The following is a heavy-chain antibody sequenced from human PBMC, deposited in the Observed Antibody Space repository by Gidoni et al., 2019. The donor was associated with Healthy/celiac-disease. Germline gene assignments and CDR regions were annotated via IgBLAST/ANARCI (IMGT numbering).Heavy chain of an antibody. CDR2: ISGSGGST. D-gene: IGHD5-18*01. V-gene: IGHV3-23*01. CDR3: ARRYSYGYYFDY. J-gene: IGHJ4*02. CDR1: GFPFSSYA. Sequence: EVQLLESGGGLVQPGGSLRLSCAASGFPFSSYAMSWVRQAPGKGLEWVSAISGSGGSTYYADSVKGRFTISRDNSKNTLYLQMNSLRAEDTAVYYCARRYSYGYYFDYWGQGTLVTVSS.